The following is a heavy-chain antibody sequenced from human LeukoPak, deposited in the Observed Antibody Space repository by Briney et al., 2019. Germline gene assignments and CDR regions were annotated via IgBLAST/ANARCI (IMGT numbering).Heavy chain of an antibody. CDR3: AREGPRGNSQLDY. CDR2: IRYDGSNK. D-gene: IGHD1-1*01. V-gene: IGHV3-33*01. Sequence: QSGGSLRLSCAASGFTFSSYGMHWVRQAPGKGLEWVALIRYDGSNKYYADSVKGRLTISRDNSKNTLYLQMNSLRAEDTAVYYCAREGPRGNSQLDYWGQGTLVTVSS. J-gene: IGHJ4*02. CDR1: GFTFSSYG.